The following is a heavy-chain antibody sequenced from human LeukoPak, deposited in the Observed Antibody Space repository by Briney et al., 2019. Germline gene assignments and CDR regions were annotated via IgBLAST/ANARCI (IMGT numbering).Heavy chain of an antibody. CDR2: IYTSGNT. CDR1: GGSISSYY. J-gene: IGHJ4*02. D-gene: IGHD3-16*01. CDR3: ARGTRDLGGSDY. V-gene: IGHV4-4*08. Sequence: SETLSLTCTVSGGSISSYYWSWIRQPPGKGLEWIGRIYTSGNTNYNPSLKSRVTISVDTSKNQFSLKLSSVTAADTAVYYCARGTRDLGGSDYWGQGTLVTVSS.